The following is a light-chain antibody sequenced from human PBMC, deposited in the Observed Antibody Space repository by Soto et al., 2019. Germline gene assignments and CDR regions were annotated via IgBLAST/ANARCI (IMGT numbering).Light chain of an antibody. V-gene: IGKV1-27*01. CDR3: QKYYSARWT. CDR2: AAS. Sequence: DIQMTQSPSSLSASVGDRVTITCRASQGISNYLAWYQQKPGQVPKLLIYAASTLQSGVPSRFSGSGSGTDCTLTISSLQPEDVATYYCQKYYSARWTFGQGTRVDIK. CDR1: QGISNY. J-gene: IGKJ1*01.